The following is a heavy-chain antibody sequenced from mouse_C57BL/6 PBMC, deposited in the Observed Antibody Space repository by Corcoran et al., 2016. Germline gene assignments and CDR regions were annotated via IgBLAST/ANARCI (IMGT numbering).Heavy chain of an antibody. V-gene: IGHV9-3*01. J-gene: IGHJ2*01. CDR1: GYTFTTYG. CDR3: ARSNGIDY. Sequence: QIQLVQSGPELKKPGETVKISCKASGYTFTTYGMSWVKQAPGKGLKWMGWINTYSGVPTYADDVKGRFAFSLETSASTAYLQINNLKNEDTATFFCARSNGIDYWGQGTTLTVSS. D-gene: IGHD2-1*01. CDR2: INTYSGVP.